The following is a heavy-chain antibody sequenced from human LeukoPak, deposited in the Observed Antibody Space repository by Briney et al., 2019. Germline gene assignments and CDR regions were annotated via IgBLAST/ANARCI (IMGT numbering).Heavy chain of an antibody. D-gene: IGHD1-7*01. J-gene: IGHJ4*02. CDR2: ISRSGSTK. CDR3: ARTFDWNYVPPFDY. CDR1: GFTFSDYN. Sequence: GGSLRLSCAASGFTFSDYNMRWIRQAPGKGLEWVSSISRSGSTKYYADSVKGRFTISRDNAKNSLYLQMNSLRAEDTAVYYCARTFDWNYVPPFDYWGQGTLVTVSS. V-gene: IGHV3-11*04.